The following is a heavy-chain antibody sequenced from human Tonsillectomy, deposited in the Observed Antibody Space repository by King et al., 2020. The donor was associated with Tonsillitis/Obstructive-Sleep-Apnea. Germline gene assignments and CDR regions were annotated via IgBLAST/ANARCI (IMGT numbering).Heavy chain of an antibody. Sequence: VQLQQWGAGLLKPSETLSLTCAVYGGSFSDYYWSWIRQPPGKGLEWIGEINHSGSTNYNPSLKSRVTISVDTSKNQFSLKLSSVTAADTAVYYCARGAVVVVADTHYYYYMDVWGKGTTVTVSS. D-gene: IGHD2-15*01. CDR3: ARGAVVVVADTHYYYYMDV. J-gene: IGHJ6*03. CDR1: GGSFSDYY. CDR2: INHSGST. V-gene: IGHV4-34*01.